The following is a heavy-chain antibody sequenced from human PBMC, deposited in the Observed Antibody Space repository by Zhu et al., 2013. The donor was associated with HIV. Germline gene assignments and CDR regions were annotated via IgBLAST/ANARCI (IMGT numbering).Heavy chain of an antibody. CDR1: GFTFSSYA. D-gene: IGHD3-16*01. CDR2: ISGSGGST. Sequence: EVQLVESGGGLIQPGGSLRLSCAASGFTFSSYAMSWVRQAPGKGLEWVSAISGSGGSTYYADSVKGRFTISRDNSKNTLDLQMNSLRVEDTAVYYCAKGRRLGGSTTDAFDMWGQGTMVTVSS. V-gene: IGHV3-23*04. CDR3: AKGRRLGGSTTDAFDM. J-gene: IGHJ3*02.